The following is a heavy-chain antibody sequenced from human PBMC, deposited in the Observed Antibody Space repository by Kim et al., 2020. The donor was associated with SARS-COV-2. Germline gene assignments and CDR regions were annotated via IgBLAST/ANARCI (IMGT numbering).Heavy chain of an antibody. J-gene: IGHJ6*02. CDR1: GFTFSSYA. D-gene: IGHD3-3*01. V-gene: IGHV3-64D*06. CDR2: ISSNGGST. Sequence: GGSLRLSCSASGFTFSSYAMHWVRQAPGKGLEYVSAISSNGGSTYYADSVKGRFTISRDNSKNTLYLQMSSLRAEDTAVYYCVKIGFWSGYYRPDDYYYYGMDVWGQGTTVTVSS. CDR3: VKIGFWSGYYRPDDYYYYGMDV.